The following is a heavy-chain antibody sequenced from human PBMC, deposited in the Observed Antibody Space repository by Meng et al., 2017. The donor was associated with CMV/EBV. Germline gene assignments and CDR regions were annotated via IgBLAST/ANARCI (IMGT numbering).Heavy chain of an antibody. CDR2: IYYSGST. J-gene: IGHJ5*02. D-gene: IGHD3-10*01. V-gene: IGHV4-61*01. CDR1: GGSVSSGSYY. Sequence: TVSGGSVSSGSYYWRWIRQPPGKGLEWIGYIYYSGSTNYNPSLKSRVTISVDTSKNQFSLKLSSVTAADTAVYYCARDPYYGSGSYYTWGQGTLVTVSS. CDR3: ARDPYYGSGSYYT.